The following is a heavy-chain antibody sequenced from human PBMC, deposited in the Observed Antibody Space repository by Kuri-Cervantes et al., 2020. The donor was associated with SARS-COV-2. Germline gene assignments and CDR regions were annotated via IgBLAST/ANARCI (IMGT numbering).Heavy chain of an antibody. CDR2: IFTIGST. V-gene: IGHV4-4*07. D-gene: IGHD5-12*01. J-gene: IGHJ3*02. CDR1: GDSVSGYF. Sequence: SETLSLTCAVSGDSVSGYFWSWIRQPADKGLEWIGRIFTIGSTNYNPSLESRVTMSVDTSKNQVSLRLTSVTAADTAVYYCARWGGYDVGAFDIWGQGTMVTVSS. CDR3: ARWGGYDVGAFDI.